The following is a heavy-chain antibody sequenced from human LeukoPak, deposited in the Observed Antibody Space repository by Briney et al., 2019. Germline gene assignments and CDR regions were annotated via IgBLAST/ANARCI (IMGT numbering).Heavy chain of an antibody. CDR1: GSTFSSYS. CDR2: ISSSSSYI. Sequence: PGGSLRLSCAASGSTFSSYSMNWVRQAPGKGLEWVSSISSSSSYIYYADSVKGRFTISRDNAKNSLYLQMNSLRAEDTAVYYCARDDYVWGSYRPPIDYWGQGTLVTVSS. J-gene: IGHJ4*02. CDR3: ARDDYVWGSYRPPIDY. V-gene: IGHV3-21*01. D-gene: IGHD3-16*02.